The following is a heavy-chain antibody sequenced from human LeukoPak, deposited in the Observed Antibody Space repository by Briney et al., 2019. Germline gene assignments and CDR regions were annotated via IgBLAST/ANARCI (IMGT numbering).Heavy chain of an antibody. D-gene: IGHD2-15*01. CDR3: AKESPYCHGTDCRIYYFDS. CDR1: GFTFRSYA. V-gene: IGHV3-23*01. CDR2: ISKDADAT. Sequence: GGSLRLSCAASGFTFRSYAISWVRQAPGKGLVWVSAISKDADATYYAGSVKGRFTISRDNSKDTLSLQMNSLRAEDTAVYYCAKESPYCHGTDCRIYYFDSWGQGILVTVSS. J-gene: IGHJ4*02.